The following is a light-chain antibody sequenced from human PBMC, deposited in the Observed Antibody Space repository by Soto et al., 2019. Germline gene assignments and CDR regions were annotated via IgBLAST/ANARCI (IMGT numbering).Light chain of an antibody. V-gene: IGKV1-39*01. CDR2: ASS. Sequence: DIQMTQSPSSLSASVEDRVIITCPASQSISNHLNWYQQKPGKAPKLLIFASSSLQSGVPSRFGGSRSVPDFTLSISSLQPEDCATYYCQQSYSSPPTFGQGTKVEIK. CDR3: QQSYSSPPT. CDR1: QSISNH. J-gene: IGKJ1*01.